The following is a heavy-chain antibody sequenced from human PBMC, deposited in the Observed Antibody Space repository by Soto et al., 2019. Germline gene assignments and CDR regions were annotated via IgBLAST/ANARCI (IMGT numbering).Heavy chain of an antibody. J-gene: IGHJ4*02. Sequence: QVQLVESGGGLVKPGGSLRLSCAASGFTFSDYYMSWIRQAPGKGREWVSYISSSGSTIYYADSVKGRFTISRDNAKNSLYLQMNSLRAEDTAVYYCARSQSYYDILTGYPRFDYWGQGTLVTVSS. CDR3: ARSQSYYDILTGYPRFDY. CDR2: ISSSGSTI. D-gene: IGHD3-9*01. CDR1: GFTFSDYY. V-gene: IGHV3-11*01.